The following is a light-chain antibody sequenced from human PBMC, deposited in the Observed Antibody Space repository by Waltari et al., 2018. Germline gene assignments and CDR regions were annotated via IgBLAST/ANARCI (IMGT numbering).Light chain of an antibody. CDR3: QHYVRLPAT. CDR2: GAY. V-gene: IGKV3-20*01. CDR1: QSVSRT. J-gene: IGKJ1*01. Sequence: ETVLTQSPGTLALSPGERATLPCSASQSVSRTLAWYRQKPGQAHRLLIYGAYSRATGIPDRFSGSGSGTDFSLTISRLEPEDFAVYYCQHYVRLPATFGQGTKVEIK.